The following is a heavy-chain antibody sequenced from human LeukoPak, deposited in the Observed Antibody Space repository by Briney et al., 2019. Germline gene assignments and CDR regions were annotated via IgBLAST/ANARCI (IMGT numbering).Heavy chain of an antibody. J-gene: IGHJ4*02. CDR2: ISTSGST. CDR1: GGSISSGSYY. D-gene: IGHD2-15*01. V-gene: IGHV4-61*02. CDR3: ARDLGYGGTEMYYFDY. Sequence: SETLSLTCTVSGGSISSGSYYWSWIRQPAGKGLEWIGRISTSGSTSYNPSLKSRVTISVDTSKNQFSLNLGSVTAADTAVYYCARDLGYGGTEMYYFDYWGQGTLVTVSS.